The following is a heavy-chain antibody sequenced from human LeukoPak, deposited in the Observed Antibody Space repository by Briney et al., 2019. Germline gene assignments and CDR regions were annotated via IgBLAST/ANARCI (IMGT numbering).Heavy chain of an antibody. J-gene: IGHJ4*02. CDR1: GYTFTGYF. Sequence: ASVQVSCKASGYTFTGYFMHWVRQAPGQGLEWMGWINPNSGGTKYAQKFQGRVTMTRDKSITTAYMELSRLTSDDTAVYYCARGRGAATTVVTATLDVYWGQGTLVTVS. V-gene: IGHV1-2*02. CDR2: INPNSGGT. CDR3: ARGRGAATTVVTATLDVY. D-gene: IGHD4-23*01.